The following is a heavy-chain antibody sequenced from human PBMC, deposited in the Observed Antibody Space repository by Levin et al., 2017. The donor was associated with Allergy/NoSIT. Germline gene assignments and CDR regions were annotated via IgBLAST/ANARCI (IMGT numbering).Heavy chain of an antibody. Sequence: SETLSLTCTVSGGSISSYYWSWIRQPPGKGLEWIGYIYYSGSTNYNPSLKSRVTISVDTSKNQFSLKLSSVTAADTAVYYCARAFSNDYGDYEIAFDYWGQGTLVTVSS. V-gene: IGHV4-59*01. J-gene: IGHJ4*02. D-gene: IGHD4-17*01. CDR1: GGSISSYY. CDR3: ARAFSNDYGDYEIAFDY. CDR2: IYYSGST.